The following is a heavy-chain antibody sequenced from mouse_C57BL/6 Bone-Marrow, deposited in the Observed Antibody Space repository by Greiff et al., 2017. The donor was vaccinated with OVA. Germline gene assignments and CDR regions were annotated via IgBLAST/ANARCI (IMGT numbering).Heavy chain of an antibody. J-gene: IGHJ4*01. V-gene: IGHV1-55*01. CDR2: IYPGSGST. CDR1: GYTFTSYW. Sequence: QVQLKQPGAELVKPGASVKMSCKASGYTFTSYWITWVKQRPGQGLEWIGDIYPGSGSTNYNEKFKSKATLTVDTSSSTAYMQLSSLTSEDSAVYYCAIDSSGYYYYAMDYWGQGTSVTVSS. CDR3: AIDSSGYYYYAMDY. D-gene: IGHD3-2*02.